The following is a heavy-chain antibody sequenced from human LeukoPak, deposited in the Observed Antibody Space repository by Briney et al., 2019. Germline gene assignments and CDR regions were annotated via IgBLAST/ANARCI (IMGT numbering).Heavy chain of an antibody. V-gene: IGHV4-39*01. D-gene: IGHD3-10*01. CDR1: GGSISSSSYY. J-gene: IGHJ4*02. CDR3: ARHIMGSTGGWGYGSAPDY. Sequence: SETLSLTCTVSGGSISSSSYYWGWTRQPPGKGLEWIGSIYYSGSTYYNPSLKSRVTISVDTSKNQFSLKLSSVTAADTAVYYCARHIMGSTGGWGYGSAPDYWGQGTLVTVSS. CDR2: IYYSGST.